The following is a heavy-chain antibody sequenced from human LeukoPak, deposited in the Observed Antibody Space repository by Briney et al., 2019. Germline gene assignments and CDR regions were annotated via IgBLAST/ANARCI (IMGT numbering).Heavy chain of an antibody. J-gene: IGHJ4*02. V-gene: IGHV1-2*02. CDR1: GYTFTGYY. CDR2: INPNSGGT. Sequence: ASVKVSCKASGYTFTGYYMHWVRQAPGQGLEWMGWINPNSGGTNYAQKLQGRVTMTTDTSTSTAYMELRSLRSDDTAVYYCARDRGFGELYCDYWGQGTLVTVSS. D-gene: IGHD3-10*01. CDR3: ARDRGFGELYCDY.